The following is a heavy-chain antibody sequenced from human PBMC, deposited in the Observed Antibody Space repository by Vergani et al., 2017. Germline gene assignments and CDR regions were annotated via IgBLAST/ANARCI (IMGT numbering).Heavy chain of an antibody. J-gene: IGHJ3*02. CDR1: GGSISSYY. CDR2: IYYSGST. Sequence: QVQLQESGPGLVKPSETLSLTCTVSGGSISSYYWSWIRQPPGKGLEWIGYIYYSGSTNYNPSLKSQVTISVDTSKNQFSLKLSSVTAADTAVYYCARHLRDGYNRGADAFDIWGQGTMVTVSS. V-gene: IGHV4-59*08. CDR3: ARHLRDGYNRGADAFDI. D-gene: IGHD5-24*01.